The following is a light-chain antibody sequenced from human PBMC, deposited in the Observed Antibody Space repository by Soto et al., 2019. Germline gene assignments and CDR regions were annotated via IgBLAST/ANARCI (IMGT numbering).Light chain of an antibody. CDR2: DAS. Sequence: IVLTQSPGTLSLSPGERATLSCTASQSVSSSNLAWYQQKPGQAPRLLIYDASSRATDIPDRFSGSGSGADFTLTISRLEPEDFGVYYCQQYGSSPINFGQGTRLEIK. CDR3: QQYGSSPIN. J-gene: IGKJ5*01. CDR1: QSVSSSN. V-gene: IGKV3-20*01.